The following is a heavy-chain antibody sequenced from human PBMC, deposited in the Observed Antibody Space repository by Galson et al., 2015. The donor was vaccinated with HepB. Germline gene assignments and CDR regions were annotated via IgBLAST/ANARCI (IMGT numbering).Heavy chain of an antibody. D-gene: IGHD2-2*01. CDR2: ISSSGSTI. CDR1: GFTFSSYE. Sequence: SLRLSCAASGFTFSSYEMNWVRQAPGKGLEWVSYISSSGSTIYYADSVKGRFTISRDNAKNSLYLQMNSLRAEDTAVYYCAREGYCSSTSCYDYYYYGMDVWGQGTTVTVSS. V-gene: IGHV3-48*03. CDR3: AREGYCSSTSCYDYYYYGMDV. J-gene: IGHJ6*02.